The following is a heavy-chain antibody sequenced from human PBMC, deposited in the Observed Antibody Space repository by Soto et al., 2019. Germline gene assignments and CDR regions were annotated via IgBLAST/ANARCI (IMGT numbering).Heavy chain of an antibody. V-gene: IGHV4-34*01. CDR2: INHSGST. Sequence: SETLSLTCAVYGGSFSGYYWSWIRQPPGKGLEWIGEINHSGSTNYNPSLKSRVTISVDTSKNQFSLKLSSVTAADTAVYYCASGRVGAPIYYYYGMDVWGQGTTVTVSS. CDR1: GGSFSGYY. D-gene: IGHD1-26*01. CDR3: ASGRVGAPIYYYYGMDV. J-gene: IGHJ6*02.